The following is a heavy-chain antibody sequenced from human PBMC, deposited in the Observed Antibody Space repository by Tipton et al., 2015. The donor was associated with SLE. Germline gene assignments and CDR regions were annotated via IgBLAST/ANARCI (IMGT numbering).Heavy chain of an antibody. V-gene: IGHV4-39*01. CDR2: IYYDGSD. D-gene: IGHD1-26*01. J-gene: IGHJ3*01. CDR3: ARRYRGTSSWTGGFDV. CDR1: GGSIRGTDYY. Sequence: GLVKPSETLSLTCTVSGGSIRGTDYYWDWIRQSPGRGLEWLGSIYYDGSDYYNPSLKSRVTIFVDLSKNQFSLRVTPVTAADTGLYFCARRYRGTSSWTGGFDVWGQGTVVTVSS.